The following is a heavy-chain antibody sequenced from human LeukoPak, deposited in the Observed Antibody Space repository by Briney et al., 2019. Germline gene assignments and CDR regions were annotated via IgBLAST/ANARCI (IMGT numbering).Heavy chain of an antibody. Sequence: GGSLRLSCAVSGFTLTNYGIHWVRQAPGKGLVWVSRIKSDGSTNYADSVKGRFTISRDNAKNTVSLQMNSLRAEDTGVYYCARAPSEIGGYYPEYFRHWGQGTLVTVSS. D-gene: IGHD3-22*01. CDR3: ARAPSEIGGYYPEYFRH. CDR1: GFTLTNYG. J-gene: IGHJ1*01. V-gene: IGHV3-74*01. CDR2: IKSDGST.